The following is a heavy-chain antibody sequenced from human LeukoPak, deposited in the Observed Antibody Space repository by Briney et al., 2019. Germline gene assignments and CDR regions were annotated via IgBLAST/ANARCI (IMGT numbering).Heavy chain of an antibody. D-gene: IGHD2-2*01. CDR1: GFTFGDYA. CDR3: ASTHLGYCSSASCQNDY. Sequence: GGSLRLSCTASGFTFGDYAMSWVRQAPGKGLEWVSVIYSGGSTYYADSVKGRFTISRDNSKNTLYLQMNSLRAEDTAVYYCASTHLGYCSSASCQNDYWGQGTLVTVSS. CDR2: IYSGGST. J-gene: IGHJ4*02. V-gene: IGHV3-53*01.